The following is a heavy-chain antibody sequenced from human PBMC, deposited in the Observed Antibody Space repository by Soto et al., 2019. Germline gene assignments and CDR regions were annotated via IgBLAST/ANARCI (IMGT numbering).Heavy chain of an antibody. CDR1: GGTFSSYT. J-gene: IGHJ4*02. CDR2: IIPILGIA. V-gene: IGHV1-69*02. D-gene: IGHD6-19*01. Sequence: QVQLVQSGAEVKKPGSSVKVSCKASGGTFSSYTISWVRQAPGQGLEWMGRIIPILGIANYAQKFQGRVTITADKSTSTAYMELSSLRSEDTAVYYCARGSSGRYGGGAHWGQGTLVTVSS. CDR3: ARGSSGRYGGGAH.